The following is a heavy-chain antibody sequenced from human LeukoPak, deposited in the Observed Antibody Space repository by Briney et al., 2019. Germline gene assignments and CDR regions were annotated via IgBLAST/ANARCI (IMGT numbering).Heavy chain of an antibody. D-gene: IGHD2-2*02. Sequence: AGGSLRLSCAASGFTFSSYGMHWVRQAPGKGLEWVAVISYDGSNKYYADSVKGRFTISRDNSKNTLYLQMNSLRAEDTAVYYCAKDRVVYRGDYFDYWGQGTLVTVSS. V-gene: IGHV3-30*18. CDR2: ISYDGSNK. CDR3: AKDRVVYRGDYFDY. CDR1: GFTFSSYG. J-gene: IGHJ4*02.